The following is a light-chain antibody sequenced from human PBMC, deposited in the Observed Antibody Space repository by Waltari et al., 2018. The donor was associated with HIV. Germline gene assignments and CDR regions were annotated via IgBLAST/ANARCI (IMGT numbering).Light chain of an antibody. CDR2: DAT. V-gene: IGLV3-21*02. CDR3: QVWASNSAYVV. Sequence: YELTQPPSVSVAPGQTATITCGGANIGYRSVHWYQQKAGQAPVLVFYDATDRPSGIPERFSGSKSGNTATLTISRVEAGDEADYYCQVWASNSAYVVFGGRTKLTVL. J-gene: IGLJ2*01. CDR1: NIGYRS.